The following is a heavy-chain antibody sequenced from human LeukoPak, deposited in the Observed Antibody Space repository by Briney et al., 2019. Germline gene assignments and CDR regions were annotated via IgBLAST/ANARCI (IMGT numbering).Heavy chain of an antibody. J-gene: IGHJ4*02. V-gene: IGHV3-23*01. CDR2: ISGSGGST. CDR3: AKLAVDYYDSSGYYNMYYFDY. D-gene: IGHD3-22*01. CDR1: GFTFSNAW. Sequence: GGSLRLSCAASGFTFSNAWMSWVRQAPGKGLEWVSAISGSGGSTYYADSVKGRFTISRDNSKNTLYLQMNSLRAEDTAVYYCAKLAVDYYDSSGYYNMYYFDYWGQRTLVTVSS.